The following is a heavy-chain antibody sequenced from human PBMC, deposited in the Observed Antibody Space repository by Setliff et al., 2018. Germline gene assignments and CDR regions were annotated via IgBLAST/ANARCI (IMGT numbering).Heavy chain of an antibody. V-gene: IGHV4-4*08. D-gene: IGHD2-15*01. Sequence: TSETLSLTCTVSGGSISSYYWSWIRQPPWKGLEWIGYIYTSGSTNYNPSLKSRVTISLGTSKNQFSLKLSSVTAADTAAYYCARGLNSDSWTFAYWGQGSLVTVSS. CDR2: IYTSGST. CDR3: ARGLNSDSWTFAY. J-gene: IGHJ4*02. CDR1: GGSISSYY.